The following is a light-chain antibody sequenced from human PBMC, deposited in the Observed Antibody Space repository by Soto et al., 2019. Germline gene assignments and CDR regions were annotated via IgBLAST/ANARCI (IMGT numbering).Light chain of an antibody. CDR1: SSDIGLYNY. V-gene: IGLV2-8*01. CDR3: ASYAGRNIWV. CDR2: DVS. J-gene: IGLJ3*02. Sequence: QSVLTQPPSASGSPGQSVTISCAGTSSDIGLYNYVSWYQHHPGRAPKLMISDVSKRPSGVPDRFSGSKSGFTASLTVSGLQAEDEGHYYCASYAGRNIWVFGGGTKLTVL.